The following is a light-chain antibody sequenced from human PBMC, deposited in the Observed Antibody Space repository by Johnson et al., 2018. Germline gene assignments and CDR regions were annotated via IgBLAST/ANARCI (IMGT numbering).Light chain of an antibody. CDR1: SSNIGNNY. Sequence: VLTQPPSVSAAQGQKVTISCSGSSSNIGNNYVSWYQQLPGTAPKLLIYENNKRPSGIPDRFSGPKSGTSATLVITGLQPGDEADYYCGTWDSSLSAGNVFGTGTKVTVL. J-gene: IGLJ1*01. V-gene: IGLV1-51*02. CDR3: GTWDSSLSAGNV. CDR2: ENN.